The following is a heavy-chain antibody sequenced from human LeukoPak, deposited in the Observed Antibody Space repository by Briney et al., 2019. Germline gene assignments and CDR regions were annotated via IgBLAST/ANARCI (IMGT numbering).Heavy chain of an antibody. CDR3: AREGSYYMDV. Sequence: SETLSLTCAVYGGSFSGYYWSWIRQPPGKGLEWIGEINHSGSTNYNPSLKSRVTISVDTSKNQFSLKLSSVTAADTAVYYCAREGSYYMDVWAKGPRSPSP. D-gene: IGHD2-15*01. V-gene: IGHV4-34*01. CDR1: GGSFSGYY. CDR2: INHSGST. J-gene: IGHJ6*03.